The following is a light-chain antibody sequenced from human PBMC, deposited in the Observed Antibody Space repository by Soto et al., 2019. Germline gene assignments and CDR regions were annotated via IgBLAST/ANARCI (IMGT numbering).Light chain of an antibody. V-gene: IGLV2-8*01. CDR3: SSYAGITPYV. CDR2: EVS. Sequence: LTQPPSPSGAPRQVVTLSCTGTSSDVGGYTYVSWYQQHPGKAPKLMIYEVSKRPSGVPDRFSGSKSGNTASLTVSGLQAEDEADYYCSSYAGITPYVFGTGTKVTVL. CDR1: SSDVGGYTY. J-gene: IGLJ1*01.